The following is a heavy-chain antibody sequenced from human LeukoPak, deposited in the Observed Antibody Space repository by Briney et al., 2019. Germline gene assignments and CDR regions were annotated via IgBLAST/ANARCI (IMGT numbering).Heavy chain of an antibody. CDR3: ARGDWNYYDRGGYFS. Sequence: ASVKVSCKASGYTFTGYYMHCVRQAPGQGLEWMGWINPNSGVTNYPQKFQGRVTMTRDTSITTVYMDLSRLRFDDTAVYYCARGDWNYYDRGGYFSWGQGTLVSVSS. CDR2: INPNSGVT. J-gene: IGHJ5*02. D-gene: IGHD3-22*01. CDR1: GYTFTGYY. V-gene: IGHV1-2*02.